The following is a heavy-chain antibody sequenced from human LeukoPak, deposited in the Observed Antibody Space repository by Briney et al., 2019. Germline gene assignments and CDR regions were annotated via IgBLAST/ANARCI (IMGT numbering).Heavy chain of an antibody. J-gene: IGHJ4*02. CDR2: ISSSSYT. D-gene: IGHD2-15*01. CDR1: GFTFSDYY. CDR3: ARNDLGYCSGGSCYSDFFDY. V-gene: IGHV3-11*06. Sequence: GGSLRLSCAASGFTFSDYYMSWIRQAPGKGLEWVSYISSSSYTNYADSVKDRFTISRDNAKNSLYLQMNSLRAEDTAVYYCARNDLGYCSGGSCYSDFFDYWGQGTLVTVSS.